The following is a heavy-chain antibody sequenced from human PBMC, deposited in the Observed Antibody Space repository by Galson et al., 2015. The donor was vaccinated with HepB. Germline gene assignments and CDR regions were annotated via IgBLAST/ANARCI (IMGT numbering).Heavy chain of an antibody. D-gene: IGHD3-22*01. CDR1: GYSFTGYY. CDR2: INPNSGGT. CDR3: ARDRGSSGYYDFDY. V-gene: IGHV1-2*02. Sequence: SVKVSCKASGYSFTGYYIHWVRQAPGQGLEWMGWINPNSGGTNYAQNFQGRVTLTRDTSITTAYLELGSLTSDDTAVYYCARDRGSSGYYDFDYWGQGTLVTVSS. J-gene: IGHJ4*02.